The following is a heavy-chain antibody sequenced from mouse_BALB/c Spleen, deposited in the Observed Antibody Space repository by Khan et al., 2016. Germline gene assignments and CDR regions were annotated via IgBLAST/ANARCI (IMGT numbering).Heavy chain of an antibody. CDR3: ARWPNWYYFYY. D-gene: IGHD4-1*01. V-gene: IGHV3-2*02. J-gene: IGHJ2*01. CDR1: GYSITSDYA. CDR2: ISYSGST. Sequence: EVQLQESGPGLVKPSQSLSLTCTVTGYSITSDYAWNWIRQFPGNKLEWMGYISYSGSTSYNPSLKSRISITRDTSKNQFFLQLNSVTTEDTATYYCARWPNWYYFYYWGQGTTLTVSS.